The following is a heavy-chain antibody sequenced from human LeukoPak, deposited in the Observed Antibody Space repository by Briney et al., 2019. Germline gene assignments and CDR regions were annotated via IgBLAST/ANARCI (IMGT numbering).Heavy chain of an antibody. D-gene: IGHD6-13*01. CDR1: GGSISSGDYY. J-gene: IGHJ4*02. CDR2: IHHSGSTY. V-gene: IGHV4-30-4*01. Sequence: SQTLSLTCTVSGGSISSGDYYWSWIRQPPGRGLEWIGYIHHSGSTYYYNPSLKSRVTMSVDTSKNQFSLKLSSVGAADTAVYYCVRDRSRPNPFFDSWGQGTLVTVSS. CDR3: VRDRSRPNPFFDS.